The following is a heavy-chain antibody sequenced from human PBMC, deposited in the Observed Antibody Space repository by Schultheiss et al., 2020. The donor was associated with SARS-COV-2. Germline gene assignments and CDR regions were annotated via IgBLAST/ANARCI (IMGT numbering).Heavy chain of an antibody. V-gene: IGHV3-7*01. D-gene: IGHD6-19*01. J-gene: IGHJ4*02. CDR1: GFTVSSNY. CDR2: IKQDGSEK. Sequence: GGSLRLSCAASGFTVSSNYMSWVRQAPGKGLEWVANIKQDGSEKYYVDSVKGRFTISRDNAKNSLYLQMNSLRAEDTAVYYCARDTSKVAVALLGDWGQGTLVTVSS. CDR3: ARDTSKVAVALLGD.